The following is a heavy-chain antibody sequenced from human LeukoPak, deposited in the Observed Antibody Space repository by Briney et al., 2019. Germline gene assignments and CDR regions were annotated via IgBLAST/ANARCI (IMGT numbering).Heavy chain of an antibody. Sequence: ASVKVSCKTSGYTFTGYFMHWVRQAPGQGLEWLGWINPDSGVTKYAQKFQGRVTMTRDTSISTAYMELSRLRSDDTAVYYCASRELGYWGQGTLVAVSS. CDR1: GYTFTGYF. V-gene: IGHV1-2*02. J-gene: IGHJ4*02. CDR3: ASRELGY. CDR2: INPDSGVT. D-gene: IGHD1-26*01.